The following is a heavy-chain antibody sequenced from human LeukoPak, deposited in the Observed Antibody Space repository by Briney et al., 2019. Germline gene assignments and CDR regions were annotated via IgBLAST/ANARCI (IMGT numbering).Heavy chain of an antibody. Sequence: SETLSLTCTGSGYSISSGYYWGWIRQPPGKGLQWIGSIYHSGITYYNPSLKSRVTISVDTSKNQFSLNLSSVTAADTAFYYCPRGPTVTTKSSWGQGTLVTVSS. CDR3: PRGPTVTTKSS. V-gene: IGHV4-38-2*02. J-gene: IGHJ5*02. D-gene: IGHD4-17*01. CDR1: GYSISSGYY. CDR2: IYHSGIT.